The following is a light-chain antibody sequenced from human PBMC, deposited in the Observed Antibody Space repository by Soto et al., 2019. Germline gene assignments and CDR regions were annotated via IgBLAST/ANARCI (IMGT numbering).Light chain of an antibody. J-gene: IGKJ2*01. CDR3: QQYCSSLYT. CDR1: QSVSSSY. CDR2: GAA. Sequence: EIVLTQSPGTLSLSPGERATLSCRASQSVSSSYLAWYQQKPGQAPRLLIDGAAIRATGIPDRFSGSGSGTDFTLTISRLEPEDFAVYYCQQYCSSLYTFGQGTKLESK. V-gene: IGKV3-20*01.